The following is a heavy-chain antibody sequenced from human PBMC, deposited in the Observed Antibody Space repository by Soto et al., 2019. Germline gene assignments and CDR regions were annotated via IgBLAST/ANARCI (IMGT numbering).Heavy chain of an antibody. CDR3: AKATATSGGAFEI. Sequence: EVQMLESGGGLAQPGGSLRLCCAVSGFICSSYDMSWVRQAPGKGLEWVSTILVGGSTHYEDSVKGRFTISRDTSKNTVYLQMNSLTAGDTAFYYCAKATATSGGAFEIYGQGTMVTVSS. D-gene: IGHD1-1*01. V-gene: IGHV3-23*01. J-gene: IGHJ3*02. CDR2: ILVGGST. CDR1: GFICSSYD.